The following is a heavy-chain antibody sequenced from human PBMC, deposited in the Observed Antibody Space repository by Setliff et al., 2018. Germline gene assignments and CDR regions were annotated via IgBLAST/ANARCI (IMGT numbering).Heavy chain of an antibody. V-gene: IGHV3-23*03. Sequence: PGGSLRLSCAASGLTFSSDAMTWVRQTPGKGLEWVSVISSDGSSIYYADSVKGRFTISRDNSKNTLYLQMNSLRAEDTAVYYCVKDRGTNWSEGFDSWGQGTLVTVSS. D-gene: IGHD7-27*01. CDR3: VKDRGTNWSEGFDS. CDR1: GLTFSSDA. CDR2: ISSDGSSI. J-gene: IGHJ4*02.